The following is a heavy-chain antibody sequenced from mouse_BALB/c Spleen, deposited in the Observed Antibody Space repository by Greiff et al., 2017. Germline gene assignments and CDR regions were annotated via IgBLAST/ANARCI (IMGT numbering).Heavy chain of an antibody. CDR3: VRQNGSFDY. CDR2: IRSKSNNYAT. J-gene: IGHJ2*01. V-gene: IGHV10-1*02. D-gene: IGHD2-2*01. CDR1: GFTFNTYA. Sequence: EVKLVESGGGLVQPKGSLKLSCAASGFTFNTYAMNWVRQAPGKGLEWVARIRSKSNNYATYYADSVKDRFTISRDDSQSMLYLQMNNLKTEDTAMYYCVRQNGSFDYWGQGTTLTVSS.